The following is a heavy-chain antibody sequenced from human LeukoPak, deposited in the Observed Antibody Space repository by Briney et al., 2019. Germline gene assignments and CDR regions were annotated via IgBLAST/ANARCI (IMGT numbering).Heavy chain of an antibody. V-gene: IGHV3-48*03. D-gene: IGHD6-13*01. Sequence: GGSLRLSCAASGLSLSSYEMNWVRQAPGKGLEWISHIRPSGSPMYYADSVRGRLTISRDNAKKSLYLQMSSLRAEDTAVYYCATKVPGTSHFAHWGQGTLVTVSS. CDR1: GLSLSSYE. J-gene: IGHJ4*02. CDR3: ATKVPGTSHFAH. CDR2: IRPSGSPM.